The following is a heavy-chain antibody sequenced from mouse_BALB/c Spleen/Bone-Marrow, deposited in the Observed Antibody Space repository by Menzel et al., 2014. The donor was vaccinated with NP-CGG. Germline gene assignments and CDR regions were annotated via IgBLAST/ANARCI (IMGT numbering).Heavy chain of an antibody. Sequence: EVKLVESGGGLVQPGGSLRLSCATSGFTFTDYYMSWVRQPPGKALGWLGFIRNKANGYTTEYSASVKGRFTISRDNSQSILYLQMNTLRAEDSATYYCARDRGGLLHDYWGQGTTLTVSS. CDR2: IRNKANGYTT. CDR1: GFTFTDYY. D-gene: IGHD1-1*01. V-gene: IGHV7-3*02. J-gene: IGHJ2*01. CDR3: ARDRGGLLHDY.